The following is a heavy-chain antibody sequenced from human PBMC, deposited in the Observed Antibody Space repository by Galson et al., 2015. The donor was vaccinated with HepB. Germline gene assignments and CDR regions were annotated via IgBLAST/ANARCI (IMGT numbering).Heavy chain of an antibody. CDR3: ARDDLIVGANPDY. Sequence: SVKVSCKAVGYTFDTYGISWVRQAPGQGHEWMGWIRVSNGNTTYAPKFQDRVTMTADRGTRTAYMEMTSLTSEDTAVYYCARDDLIVGANPDYWGQGTLVIVSS. V-gene: IGHV1-18*01. CDR2: IRVSNGNT. CDR1: GYTFDTYG. J-gene: IGHJ4*02. D-gene: IGHD1-26*01.